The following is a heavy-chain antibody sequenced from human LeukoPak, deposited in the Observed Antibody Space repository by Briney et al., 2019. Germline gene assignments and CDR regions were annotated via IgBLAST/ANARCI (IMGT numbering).Heavy chain of an antibody. CDR3: AKEVKDTGYYHLDN. Sequence: GGSLRLSCAASGFTFSSYAMSWVRQAPGKGLEWVSAISGSGGSTYYADSVKGRFTISRDNSKNTLYLQMNRLRDEDTALFYCAKEVKDTGYYHLDNWGQGTLVTVSS. CDR2: ISGSGGST. CDR1: GFTFSSYA. J-gene: IGHJ4*02. D-gene: IGHD3-3*01. V-gene: IGHV3-23*01.